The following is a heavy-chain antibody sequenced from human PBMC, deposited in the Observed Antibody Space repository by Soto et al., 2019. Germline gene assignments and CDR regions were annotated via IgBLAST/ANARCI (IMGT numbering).Heavy chain of an antibody. CDR3: TSDINNDYGGAYYYYGLDA. V-gene: IGHV3-73*01. CDR2: IRSKADSYAT. J-gene: IGHJ6*01. D-gene: IGHD4-17*01. Sequence: GGSLRLSCAASGVTFSGSAMHWVRQASGKGLEWGGRIRSKADSYATAYAASVKGRFTISRDDSKNTAYLQMNSLKTEDTAVYYCTSDINNDYGGAYYYYGLDAWGQGTTVNVAS. CDR1: GVTFSGSA.